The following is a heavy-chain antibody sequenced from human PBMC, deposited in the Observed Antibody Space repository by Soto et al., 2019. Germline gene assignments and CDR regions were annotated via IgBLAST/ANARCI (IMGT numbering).Heavy chain of an antibody. V-gene: IGHV3-23*01. Sequence: EVQLLESGGGLVQPGGSLRLSCAASGFTFSSYGMTWVRQAPGKGLEWVSFSSATGAGTYYADSVKGRFTISRDNSKNTLYLQMTSLRAEDTAVYYCAKDRRAGGNYGLYSDFWGQGALVIVSS. J-gene: IGHJ4*02. CDR3: AKDRRAGGNYGLYSDF. CDR2: SSATGAGT. CDR1: GFTFSSYG. D-gene: IGHD1-7*01.